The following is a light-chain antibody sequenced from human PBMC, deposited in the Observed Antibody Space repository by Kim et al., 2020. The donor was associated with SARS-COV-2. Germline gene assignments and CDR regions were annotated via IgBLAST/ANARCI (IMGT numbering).Light chain of an antibody. J-gene: IGKJ2*03. CDR1: QSVLYSSNSKSD. Sequence: RATINCKSSQSVLYSSNSKSDLAWYQQKSGQPPKLLLYWASTRESGVPDRFSGSGSGTDFTLTISGLQAEDVAVYYCHQFFAAPPSFGQGTKLEI. CDR3: HQFFAAPPS. CDR2: WAS. V-gene: IGKV4-1*01.